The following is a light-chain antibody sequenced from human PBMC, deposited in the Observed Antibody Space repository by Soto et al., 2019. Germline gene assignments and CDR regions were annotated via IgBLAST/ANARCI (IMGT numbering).Light chain of an antibody. Sequence: EIVLTQSPATLSLSPGERATLSCRASHSIGNYLAWYQQKPGQAPRLLIYDASNRATGIPARFSGSRSGTDFTLTISSLEPEDFAVYYCQQYNSWPPYTFGQGTKLEIK. V-gene: IGKV3-11*01. CDR1: HSIGNY. J-gene: IGKJ2*01. CDR3: QQYNSWPPYT. CDR2: DAS.